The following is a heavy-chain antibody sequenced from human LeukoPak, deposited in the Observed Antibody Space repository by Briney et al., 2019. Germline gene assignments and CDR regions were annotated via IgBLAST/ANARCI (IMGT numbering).Heavy chain of an antibody. CDR2: IYYSGST. CDR3: ARRKVYDFWSGYPPPDAFDI. J-gene: IGHJ3*02. Sequence: PSETLSLTCAVYGGSFSGYYWSWIRQPPGKGLEWIGYIYYSGSTNYNPSLKSQVTISVDTSKNQFSLKLSSVTAADTAVYYCARRKVYDFWSGYPPPDAFDIWGQGTMVTVSS. V-gene: IGHV4-59*08. CDR1: GGSFSGYY. D-gene: IGHD3-3*01.